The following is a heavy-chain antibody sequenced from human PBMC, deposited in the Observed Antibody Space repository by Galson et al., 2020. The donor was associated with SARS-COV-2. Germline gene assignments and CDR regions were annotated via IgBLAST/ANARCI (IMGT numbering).Heavy chain of an antibody. J-gene: IGHJ2*01. V-gene: IGHV4-61*05. CDR1: GGSINSSTYY. CDR2: IYYTGSN. Sequence: SETLSLTCTVSGGSINSSTYYWSWLRQPAGKGLEWVGNIYYTGSNTYNPSLKSRVTVSVDTTKNQFALTLRSGTAADTAMYDCASDPADGDYGGWYFDLWGRGTLATVSS. D-gene: IGHD4-17*01. CDR3: ASDPADGDYGGWYFDL.